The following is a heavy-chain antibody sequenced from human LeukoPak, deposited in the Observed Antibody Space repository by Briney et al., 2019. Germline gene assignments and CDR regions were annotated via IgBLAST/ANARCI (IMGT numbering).Heavy chain of an antibody. D-gene: IGHD3-22*01. CDR3: ARSYYDSSGYGGPHYYYMDV. J-gene: IGHJ6*03. Sequence: SETLSLTCTVSGGSISNSFYYWGWIRQPPGKGLEWIGYIYYSGSTNYNPSLKSRVTISVDTSKNQFSLKLSSVTAADTAVYYCARSYYDSSGYGGPHYYYMDVWGKGTTVTISS. V-gene: IGHV4-61*05. CDR2: IYYSGST. CDR1: GGSISNSFYY.